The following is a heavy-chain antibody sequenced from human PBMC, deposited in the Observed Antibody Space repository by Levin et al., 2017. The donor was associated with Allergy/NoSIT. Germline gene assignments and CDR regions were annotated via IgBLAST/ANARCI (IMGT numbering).Heavy chain of an antibody. CDR1: GLTVSSNH. CDR2: IYSGGST. V-gene: IGHV3-53*01. J-gene: IGHJ4*02. Sequence: SCAASGLTVSSNHMSWVRQAPGKGLEWVSIIYSGGSTNYADSVKGRFTISRDNSKNTVFLQMKSLRAEDTAVYYCAREIKVGATAAFDYWGQGSLVTVSS. CDR3: AREIKVGATAAFDY. D-gene: IGHD1-26*01.